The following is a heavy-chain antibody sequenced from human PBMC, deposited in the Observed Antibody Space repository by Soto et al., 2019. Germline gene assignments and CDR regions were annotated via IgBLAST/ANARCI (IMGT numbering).Heavy chain of an antibody. CDR3: TFLGYSGSRRAYYFDY. V-gene: IGHV3-49*03. CDR2: IRSKAYGGTT. D-gene: IGHD6-13*01. Sequence: GGSLRLSCTASGFTFGYYAMIWFRQAPGKGLEWVGFIRSKAYGGTTEYAASVKGRFTISRDDSKSIAYLQMNSLKTEDTAVYYCTFLGYSGSRRAYYFDYWGQGTLVTVSS. CDR1: GFTFGYYA. J-gene: IGHJ4*02.